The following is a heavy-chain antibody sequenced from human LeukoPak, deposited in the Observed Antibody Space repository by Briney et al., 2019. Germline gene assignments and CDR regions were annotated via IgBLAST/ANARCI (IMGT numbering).Heavy chain of an antibody. Sequence: GGSLRLSCAASGFPFSTYGMHWVRQAPGKGLEWVAVISYDGSNKYYADSVKGRFTISRDNSKNTLYLQMNSLRAEDTAVYYCASYSGYGPFDYWGQGTLVTVSS. CDR2: ISYDGSNK. CDR1: GFPFSTYG. CDR3: ASYSGYGPFDY. D-gene: IGHD5-12*01. V-gene: IGHV3-30*03. J-gene: IGHJ4*02.